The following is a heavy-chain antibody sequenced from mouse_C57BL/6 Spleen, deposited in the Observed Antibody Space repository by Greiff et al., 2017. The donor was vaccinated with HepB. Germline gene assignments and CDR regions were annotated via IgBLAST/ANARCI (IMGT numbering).Heavy chain of an antibody. CDR2: INPNNGGT. CDR3: ARPLFDV. J-gene: IGHJ1*03. V-gene: IGHV1-26*01. Sequence: VQLQQSGPELVKPGASVKISCKASGYTFTDYYMNWVKQSHGKSLEWIGDINPNNGGTSYNQKFKGKATLTVDKSSSTAYMELRSLTSEDSAVYYCARPLFDVWGTGTTVTVSS. CDR1: GYTFTDYY.